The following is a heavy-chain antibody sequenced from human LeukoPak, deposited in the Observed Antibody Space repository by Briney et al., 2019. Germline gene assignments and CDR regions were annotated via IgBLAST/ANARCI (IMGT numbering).Heavy chain of an antibody. CDR2: IIPIFGTA. CDR1: GDTFSSYG. Sequence: GASVKVSCKTSGDTFSSYGITWVRQAPGQGLEWMGGIIPIFGTANYAQKFQGRFTITADESTSTAYMELSSLRSEDTAVYYCARAPRFLEWFLDYWGQGTLVTVSS. D-gene: IGHD3-3*01. J-gene: IGHJ4*02. V-gene: IGHV1-69*13. CDR3: ARAPRFLEWFLDY.